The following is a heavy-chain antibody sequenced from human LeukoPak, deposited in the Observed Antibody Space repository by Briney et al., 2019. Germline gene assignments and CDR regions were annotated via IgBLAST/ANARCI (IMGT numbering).Heavy chain of an antibody. CDR3: ASEGGYSSGWHP. Sequence: GGSPRLSCAASGFTFSSYAMSWVRQAPGKGLEWVSAISGSGGSTYYADSVKGRFTISRDNSKNTLYLQMNSLRAEDTAVYYCASEGGYSSGWHPWGQGTLVTVSS. J-gene: IGHJ5*02. V-gene: IGHV3-23*01. CDR1: GFTFSSYA. D-gene: IGHD6-19*01. CDR2: ISGSGGST.